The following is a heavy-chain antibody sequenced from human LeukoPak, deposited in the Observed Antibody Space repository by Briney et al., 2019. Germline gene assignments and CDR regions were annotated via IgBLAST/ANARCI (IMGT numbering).Heavy chain of an antibody. V-gene: IGHV3-23*01. CDR1: GFTFSSYS. CDR3: AKDPYSGSPLNAFDI. J-gene: IGHJ3*02. CDR2: ISGSGGST. Sequence: GGSLRLSCAASGFTFSSYSMNWVRQAPGKGLEWVSAISGSGGSTYYADSVKGRFTISRDNSKNTLYLQMNSLRAEDTAVYYCAKDPYSGSPLNAFDIWGQGTMVTVSS. D-gene: IGHD1-26*01.